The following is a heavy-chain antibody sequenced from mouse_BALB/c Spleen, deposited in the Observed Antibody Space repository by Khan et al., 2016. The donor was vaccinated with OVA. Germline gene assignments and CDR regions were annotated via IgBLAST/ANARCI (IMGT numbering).Heavy chain of an antibody. CDR1: GFTFSAYG. Sequence: EVELVESGGDLVRPGGSLKLSCAASGFTFSAYGMSWVRQSPDKRLEWVATINSAGYSTSYPDSLKGRFPIYIDNAKNTLYLQRRSLKSEDTAMYYCASHLSVSFAYWGQGTLVTVSA. CDR2: INSAGYST. D-gene: IGHD1-3*01. J-gene: IGHJ3*01. V-gene: IGHV5-6*01. CDR3: ASHLSVSFAY.